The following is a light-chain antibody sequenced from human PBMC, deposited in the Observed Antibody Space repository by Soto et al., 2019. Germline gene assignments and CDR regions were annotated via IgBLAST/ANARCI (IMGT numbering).Light chain of an antibody. J-gene: IGKJ1*01. CDR3: QQCNNWPPWT. Sequence: VMTQSPATLSVSPGERATLSCRASQSISNNLAWYQQRPGQAPRLLIYDASTRATGVPARFSGGGSGTDFTLTIRGLQSEDFAVYYCQQCNNWPPWTFGQGTEVEIK. CDR2: DAS. V-gene: IGKV3-15*01. CDR1: QSISNN.